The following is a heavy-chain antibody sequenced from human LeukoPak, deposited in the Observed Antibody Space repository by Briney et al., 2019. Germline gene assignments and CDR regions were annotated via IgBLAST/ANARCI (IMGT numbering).Heavy chain of an antibody. J-gene: IGHJ4*02. Sequence: PGGSLRLSCAASGFTFTNYDMSWVRQAPGKGLDWVSGISGRGGRTYYADSVKGRFTISRDNSKNALHLEMNSLRAEDTAVYYCARDRGYCTDGVCFILDYWGQGTLVTVSS. CDR2: ISGRGGRT. D-gene: IGHD2-8*01. V-gene: IGHV3-23*01. CDR1: GFTFTNYD. CDR3: ARDRGYCTDGVCFILDY.